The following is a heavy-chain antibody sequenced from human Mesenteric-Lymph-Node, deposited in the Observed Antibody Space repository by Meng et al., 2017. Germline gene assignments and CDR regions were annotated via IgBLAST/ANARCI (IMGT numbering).Heavy chain of an antibody. V-gene: IGHV4-61*08. CDR3: ARNVPGTSAYYD. CDR2: IYYSGST. D-gene: IGHD3-22*01. J-gene: IGHJ4*02. Sequence: QVRLQGSGPGLVKPSQTLSLTCTVSGGSVSSGGFYWSWIRQPPGKGLEWIGYIYYSGSTSYNPSLKSRVTMSVDTSKNQFSLNLNSVTAVDTAVYYCARNVPGTSAYYDWGQGTLVTASS. CDR1: GGSVSSGGFY.